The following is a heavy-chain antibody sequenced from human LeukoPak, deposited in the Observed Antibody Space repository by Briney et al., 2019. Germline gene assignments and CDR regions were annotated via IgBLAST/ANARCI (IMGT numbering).Heavy chain of an antibody. CDR3: AKSSRYGTGWYGKIDY. J-gene: IGHJ4*02. Sequence: AGALRLSCAASGFTFDDYTMHWVRQAPGKGMEWVSAITDSGGNRQYTDSVKGRFTISRDNSKNTLYLQMDSLRADDTAVYCCAKSSRYGTGWYGKIDYWGQGTLVTVSS. CDR2: ITDSGGNR. D-gene: IGHD6-19*01. CDR1: GFTFDDYT. V-gene: IGHV3-23*01.